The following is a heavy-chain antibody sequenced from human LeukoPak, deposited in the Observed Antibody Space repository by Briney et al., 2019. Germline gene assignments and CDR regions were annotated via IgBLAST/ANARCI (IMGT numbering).Heavy chain of an antibody. Sequence: GGSLRLSCAASGFTFSSYAMSWVRQAPGKGLEWVSAISGSGHSTYCADSVKGRFTMSRDNSKNTLYLEMNSLRAEDTAMYFCARQLGYCSDGSCYFDSWGQGTLATVSS. CDR3: ARQLGYCSDGSCYFDS. CDR2: ISGSGHST. CDR1: GFTFSSYA. J-gene: IGHJ4*02. V-gene: IGHV3-23*01. D-gene: IGHD2-15*01.